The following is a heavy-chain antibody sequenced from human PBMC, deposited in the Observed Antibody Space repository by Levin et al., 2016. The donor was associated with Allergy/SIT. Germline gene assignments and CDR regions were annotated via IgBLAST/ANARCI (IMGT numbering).Heavy chain of an antibody. CDR3: AKEIVVIPAARGTYYYYGMDV. Sequence: GESLKISCAASGFTFRCIAMNWVRQAPGKGLEWVSAISGSGGNTYYADSVKGRLTISRDNSKNTLYLQMNSLRAEDTAVYYCAKEIVVIPAARGTYYYYGMDVWGQGTTVIVSS. D-gene: IGHD2-2*01. CDR1: GFTFRCIA. J-gene: IGHJ6*02. CDR2: ISGSGGNT. V-gene: IGHV3-23*01.